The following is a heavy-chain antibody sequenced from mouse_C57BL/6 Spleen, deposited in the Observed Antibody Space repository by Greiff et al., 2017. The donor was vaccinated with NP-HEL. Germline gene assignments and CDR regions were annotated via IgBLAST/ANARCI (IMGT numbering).Heavy chain of an antibody. CDR2: IYWDDDK. V-gene: IGHV8-12*01. J-gene: IGHJ4*01. Sequence: QVTLKVCGPGILQSSQTLSLTCSFSGFSLSTSGMGVSWIRQPSGKGLEWLAHIYWDDDKRYNPSLKSRLTISKDTSRNQVFLKITSVDTADTATYYCARSLYYGSSYDYYAMDYWGQGTSVTVSS. CDR3: ARSLYYGSSYDYYAMDY. D-gene: IGHD1-1*01. CDR1: GFSLSTSGMG.